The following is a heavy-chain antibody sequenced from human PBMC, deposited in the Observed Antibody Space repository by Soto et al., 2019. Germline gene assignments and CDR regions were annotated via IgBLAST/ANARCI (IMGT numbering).Heavy chain of an antibody. J-gene: IGHJ6*02. CDR2: IYYSGST. V-gene: IGHV4-59*01. CDR3: ARDPSSPYYDFWSGYPGSYGMDV. D-gene: IGHD3-3*01. CDR1: GGSISSDY. Sequence: PSESLSLTCTVSGGSISSDYWSWIRQPPGKGLKWIGYIYYSGSTNYNPSLKSRVTISVDTSKNQFSLKLSSVTAADTAVYYCARDPSSPYYDFWSGYPGSYGMDVRGQGTTVTVSS.